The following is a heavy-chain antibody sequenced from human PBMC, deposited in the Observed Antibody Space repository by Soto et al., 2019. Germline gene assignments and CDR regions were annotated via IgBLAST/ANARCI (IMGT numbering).Heavy chain of an antibody. CDR2: ISAYNGNT. CDR1: GYTFTNYG. CDR3: ARGVGSGSYYNQYNWFDP. V-gene: IGHV1-18*01. Sequence: QVQLVQSGAEVKKPGASVKVSCKASGYTFTNYGISWVRQAPGQGLEWMGWISAYNGNTKYAQKFQGRVTMTTDPSTSTAYMELRSLRSDDTAVYYCARGVGSGSYYNQYNWFDPWGQGTLVTVSS. D-gene: IGHD3-10*01. J-gene: IGHJ5*02.